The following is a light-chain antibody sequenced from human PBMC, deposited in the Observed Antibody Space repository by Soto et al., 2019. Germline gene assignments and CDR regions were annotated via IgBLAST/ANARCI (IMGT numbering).Light chain of an antibody. CDR1: QTISTY. Sequence: DIQMTQSPSSLSASVGDRVPITCRTSQTISTYLNWYQQKPGKAPKLLIYAASSLQGGVPSRFSGSGSGTDFALTISSLQPEDFATYYCQQSHSNPITLGQGTRLEI. V-gene: IGKV1-39*01. J-gene: IGKJ5*01. CDR2: AAS. CDR3: QQSHSNPIT.